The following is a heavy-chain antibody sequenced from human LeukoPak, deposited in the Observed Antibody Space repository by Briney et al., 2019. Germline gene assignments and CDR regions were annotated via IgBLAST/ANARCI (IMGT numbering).Heavy chain of an antibody. J-gene: IGHJ4*01. V-gene: IGHV3-30*03. CDR1: GFTFSSYN. CDR2: ISYDGSYT. D-gene: IGHD2-2*01. CDR3: ARDHSAMPSY. Sequence: PGRSLRLSCAASGFTFSSYNFHWLRQAPGKGLEWLTVISYDGSYTSYGASVKGRFTVSRDNSQNTLYLQMNGLRAEDTALYYCARDHSAMPSYWGQEPWSPSPQ.